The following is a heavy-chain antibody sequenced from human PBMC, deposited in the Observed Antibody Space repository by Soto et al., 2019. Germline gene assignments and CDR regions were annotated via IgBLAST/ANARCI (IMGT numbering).Heavy chain of an antibody. CDR1: GFTVSSNY. CDR2: IYSGGST. CDR3: ARESGYCSGGSCYSDI. Sequence: EVQLVESGGGLVQPGGSLRLSCAASGFTVSSNYMSWVRQAPGKGLEWVSVIYSGGSTYYADSVKGRFTISRDNSKNTLYLQMNSLRAEDTAVYYCARESGYCSGGSCYSDIWGQGTMVTVSS. D-gene: IGHD2-15*01. J-gene: IGHJ3*02. V-gene: IGHV3-66*01.